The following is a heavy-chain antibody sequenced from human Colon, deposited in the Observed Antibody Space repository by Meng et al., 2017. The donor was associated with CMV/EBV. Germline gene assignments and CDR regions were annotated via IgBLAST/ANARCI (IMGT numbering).Heavy chain of an antibody. V-gene: IGHV3-9*03. Sequence: GGSLTLSCAASGFNFNDYAMHWVRQAPGKGLEWVSGISWSTGSIAYADSVKGRFTVSRDNAKNSLHLQMDSLRVEDMAMYYCVKDRLRYSNGAGSYFDYWGAGTLVTVSS. D-gene: IGHD5-12*01. CDR2: ISWSTGSI. CDR1: GFNFNDYA. J-gene: IGHJ4*02. CDR3: VKDRLRYSNGAGSYFDY.